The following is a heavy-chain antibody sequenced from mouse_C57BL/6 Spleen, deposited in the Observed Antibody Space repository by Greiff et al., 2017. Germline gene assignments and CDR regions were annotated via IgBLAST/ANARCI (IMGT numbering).Heavy chain of an antibody. CDR3: ARDYGYDEGDWYFEV. D-gene: IGHD2-2*01. CDR1: GFTFSDYY. V-gene: IGHV5-16*01. CDR2: INYDGSST. J-gene: IGHJ1*03. Sequence: EVQRVESEGGLVQPGSSMKLSCTASGFTFSDYYMAWVRQVPEKGLEWVANINYDGSSTYYLDSLKSRFIISRDNAKNILYLQMSSLKSEDTATYYCARDYGYDEGDWYFEVWGTGTTVTVSS.